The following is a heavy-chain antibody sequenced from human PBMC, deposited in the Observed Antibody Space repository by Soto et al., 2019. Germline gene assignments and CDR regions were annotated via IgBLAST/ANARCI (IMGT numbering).Heavy chain of an antibody. Sequence: SETLSLTCAVSGYSINSGYYWGWIRQPPGKGLEWIGSIHHGGTTYYNPSLKGRGTISMDTSKNQLSLRLSSLTAEDTALYFCSRGSGSYPFDYWGQGTLVTVSS. CDR3: SRGSGSYPFDY. CDR1: GYSINSGYY. CDR2: IHHGGTT. V-gene: IGHV4-38-2*01. J-gene: IGHJ4*02. D-gene: IGHD1-26*01.